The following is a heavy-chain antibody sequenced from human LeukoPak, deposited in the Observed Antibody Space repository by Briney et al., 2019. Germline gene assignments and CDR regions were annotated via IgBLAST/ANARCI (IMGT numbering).Heavy chain of an antibody. V-gene: IGHV4-61*08. Sequence: SETLSLTCAVSGGSISSGGYSWSWIRQPPGKGLEWIGYLYDSVSPNYNPSLKSRVTISVDTSKNQFSLKLTSVTAADTALYYCARGGEWELLPGDYWGQGTLVIVSS. D-gene: IGHD1-26*01. CDR2: LYDSVSP. CDR1: GGSISSGGYS. CDR3: ARGGEWELLPGDY. J-gene: IGHJ4*02.